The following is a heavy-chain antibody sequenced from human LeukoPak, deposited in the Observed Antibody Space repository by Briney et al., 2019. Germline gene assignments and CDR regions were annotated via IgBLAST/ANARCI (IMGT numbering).Heavy chain of an antibody. V-gene: IGHV1-8*01. CDR2: MNPNSGNT. CDR1: SYTFTRYG. J-gene: IGHJ3*01. CDR3: ARGVNMVRGALRV. D-gene: IGHD3-10*01. Sequence: AASVKASCEASSYTFTRYGISWVRQATGQGLEWMGWMNPNSGNTGYAQKFQGRVTMTRNTSISTAYMELSSLRSEDTAVYYCARGVNMVRGALRVWGQGTMVTVSS.